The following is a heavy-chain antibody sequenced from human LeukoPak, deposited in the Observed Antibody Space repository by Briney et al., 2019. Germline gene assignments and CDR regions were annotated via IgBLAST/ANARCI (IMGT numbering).Heavy chain of an antibody. J-gene: IGHJ2*01. Sequence: GGSLRLSCSPSGFTLNRSGLHWVRQAPGKGLEWVAFIRFDGTKKYYADSVKGRFTISRDSAKHTVSLQMSGLRTEDTAFYYCAKDMNAYWYFDLWGRGTLVTVSS. V-gene: IGHV3-30*02. CDR3: AKDMNAYWYFDL. D-gene: IGHD3-16*01. CDR1: GFTLNRSG. CDR2: IRFDGTKK.